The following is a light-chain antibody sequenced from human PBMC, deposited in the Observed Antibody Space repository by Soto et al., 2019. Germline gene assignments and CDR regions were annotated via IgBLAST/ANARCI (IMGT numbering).Light chain of an antibody. CDR2: GNS. CDR3: QSYDSSLSGSV. CDR1: GSTIGAGYH. Sequence: QSVLTQPPSVSGAPGQRVPTSCTGSGSTIGAGYHVHWYQQLPGTAPKLPIYGNSIRPSGVPDRFSGSKSGTSASLAITGLQAEDEADYYCQSYDSSLSGSVFGGGTKLTVL. V-gene: IGLV1-40*01. J-gene: IGLJ3*02.